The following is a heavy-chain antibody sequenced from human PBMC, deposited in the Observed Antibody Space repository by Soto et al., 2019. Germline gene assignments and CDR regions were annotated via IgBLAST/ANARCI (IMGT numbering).Heavy chain of an antibody. J-gene: IGHJ6*03. CDR2: IYPGDSDT. CDR3: GRNRNRNGPHYHYCKAV. CDR1: GYSFTSYW. Sequence: PGESLKISCKGSGYSFTSYWIGWVRQMPGKGLEWMGIIYPGDSDTRYSPSFQGQVTISADKSISTAYLQWSSLKASETTMYYGGRNRNRNGPHYHYCKAVWGKGTTVPAPS. V-gene: IGHV5-51*01. D-gene: IGHD2-8*01.